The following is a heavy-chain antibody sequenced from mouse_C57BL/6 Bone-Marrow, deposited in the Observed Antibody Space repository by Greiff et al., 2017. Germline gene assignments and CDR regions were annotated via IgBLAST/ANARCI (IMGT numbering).Heavy chain of an antibody. D-gene: IGHD4-1*01. CDR3: AREGNWDYFDY. J-gene: IGHJ2*01. Sequence: QVQLQQPGAELVKPGASVKLSCKASGYTFTSYWMHWVKQRPGQGLEWIGMIHPNSGSTNYNEKFKSKATLTVDKSSSTAYMQLRSLTSEDSAVYYCAREGNWDYFDYWGQGTTLTVSS. CDR1: GYTFTSYW. V-gene: IGHV1-64*01. CDR2: IHPNSGST.